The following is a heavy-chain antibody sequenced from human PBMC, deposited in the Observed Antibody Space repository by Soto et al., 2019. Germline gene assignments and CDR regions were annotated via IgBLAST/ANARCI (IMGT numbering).Heavy chain of an antibody. CDR2: ISYDGSNK. CDR1: GLTFRSYG. D-gene: IGHD5-12*01. V-gene: IGHV3-30*18. Sequence: PGGSLRLSCAASGLTFRSYGMHWVRQAPGMGLEWVAVISYDGSNKYYADSVKGRFTISRDNSKNTLYLQMNSLRAEDTAVYYCAKDSPGYSGYENWFDPWGQGTLVTVSS. CDR3: AKDSPGYSGYENWFDP. J-gene: IGHJ5*02.